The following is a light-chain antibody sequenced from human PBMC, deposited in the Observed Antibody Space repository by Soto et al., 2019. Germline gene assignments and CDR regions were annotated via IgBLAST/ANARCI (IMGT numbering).Light chain of an antibody. Sequence: QSVLTQPPSASGSPGQSVTISCTGSSSDVGGYDYVSWYQQHPGKAPQLLIYEVTKRPSGVPDRFSGSKSGNTASLTVSGLQAEDEADYYSSSYAGSNNYVFGTGTKVTVL. CDR2: EVT. J-gene: IGLJ1*01. CDR1: SSDVGGYDY. CDR3: SSYAGSNNYV. V-gene: IGLV2-8*01.